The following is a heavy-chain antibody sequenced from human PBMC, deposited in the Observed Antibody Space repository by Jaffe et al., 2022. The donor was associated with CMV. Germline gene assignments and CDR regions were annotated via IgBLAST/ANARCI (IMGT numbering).Heavy chain of an antibody. CDR3: AKDIIGYGDYGGYFDY. CDR1: GFTFDDYA. D-gene: IGHD4-17*01. V-gene: IGHV3-9*01. Sequence: EVQLVESGGGLVQPGRSLRLSCAASGFTFDDYAMHWVRQAPGKGLEWVSGISWNSGSIGYADSVKGRFTISRDNAKNSLYLQMNSLRAEDTALYYCAKDIIGYGDYGGYFDYWGQGTLVTVSS. J-gene: IGHJ4*02. CDR2: ISWNSGSI.